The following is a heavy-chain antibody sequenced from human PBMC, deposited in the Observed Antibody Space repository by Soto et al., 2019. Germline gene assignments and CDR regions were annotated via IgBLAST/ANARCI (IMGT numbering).Heavy chain of an antibody. CDR2: VTTDKGKT. J-gene: IGHJ4*01. CDR3: ATRSPAFAY. CDR1: GYGFSNDG. V-gene: IGHV1-18*01. Sequence: KGEWKSVGYGFSNDGSGCGRKKKEQGLEGMGWVTTDKGKTTYAQKLQGRVTMTTDTSTSTAYMELRSLRSDDTAVYYCATRSPAFAYWGHGTLVPVSS.